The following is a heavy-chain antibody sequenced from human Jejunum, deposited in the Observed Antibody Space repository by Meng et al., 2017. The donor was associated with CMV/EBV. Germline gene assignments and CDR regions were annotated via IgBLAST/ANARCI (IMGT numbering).Heavy chain of an antibody. V-gene: IGHV3-23*01. CDR1: GFTFSSYA. J-gene: IGHJ4*02. D-gene: IGHD3-10*01. Sequence: SGFTFSSYAMSWVRQAPVKGLEWVSTISGSGSSRYYANSLEGRFTISRDTSKSTLYLQMNSLSVEDTAVYYCAKGVGGVTMPFDYWGQGARVTVSS. CDR3: AKGVGGVTMPFDY. CDR2: ISGSGSSR.